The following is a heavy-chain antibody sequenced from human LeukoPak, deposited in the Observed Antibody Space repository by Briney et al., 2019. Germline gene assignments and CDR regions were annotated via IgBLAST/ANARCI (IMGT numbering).Heavy chain of an antibody. CDR1: GGSISSHY. CDR2: IYYSGST. Sequence: SETLSLTCTVPGGSISSHYWSWIRQPPGKGLEWIGYIYYSGSTNYNPSLKSRVTISVDTSKNQFSLKLSSVTAADTAVYYCARGIVAMRVFDYWGQGTLVTVSS. V-gene: IGHV4-59*11. J-gene: IGHJ4*02. D-gene: IGHD3-22*01. CDR3: ARGIVAMRVFDY.